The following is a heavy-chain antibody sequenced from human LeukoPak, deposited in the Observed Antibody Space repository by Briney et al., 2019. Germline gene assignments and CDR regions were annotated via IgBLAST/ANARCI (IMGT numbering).Heavy chain of an antibody. V-gene: IGHV4-39*07. CDR1: GGSISSSSYY. D-gene: IGHD3-10*01. Sequence: SETLSLTCTVSGGSISSSSYYWGWIRQPPGKGLEWIGSIYYSGSTYYNPTLKSRVTISVDTSKNQFSLKLSSVTAADTAVYYCARRRAAMVRGKPKVPNWFDPWGQGTLVTVSS. J-gene: IGHJ5*02. CDR2: IYYSGST. CDR3: ARRRAAMVRGKPKVPNWFDP.